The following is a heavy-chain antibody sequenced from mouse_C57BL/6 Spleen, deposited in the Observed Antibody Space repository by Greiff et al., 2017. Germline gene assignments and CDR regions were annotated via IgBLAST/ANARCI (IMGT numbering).Heavy chain of an antibody. D-gene: IGHD3-2*02. Sequence: EVQRVESGGDLVKPGGSLKLSCAASGFTFSSYGMSWVRQTPDKRLEWVATISSGGSYTYYPDSVKGRATISRDNAKNTLYLQMSSLKSEDTAMYYCESERNRSGYVTYWGQGTLVTVSA. J-gene: IGHJ3*01. CDR1: GFTFSSYG. CDR2: ISSGGSYT. CDR3: ESERNRSGYVTY. V-gene: IGHV5-6*01.